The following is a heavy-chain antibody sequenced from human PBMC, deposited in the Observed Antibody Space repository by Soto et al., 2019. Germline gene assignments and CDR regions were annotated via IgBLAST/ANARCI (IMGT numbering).Heavy chain of an antibody. V-gene: IGHV1-8*01. D-gene: IGHD3-22*01. J-gene: IGHJ4*02. Sequence: AASVKVSCKASGYTFTSYDINWVRQATGQGLEWMGWMNPNSGNTGYAQKFQGRVTMTRNTSISTAYMELSSLRSEDTAVYYCARDLGFSYYDSSGSFDYWGQGTLVTVSS. CDR1: GYTFTSYD. CDR2: MNPNSGNT. CDR3: ARDLGFSYYDSSGSFDY.